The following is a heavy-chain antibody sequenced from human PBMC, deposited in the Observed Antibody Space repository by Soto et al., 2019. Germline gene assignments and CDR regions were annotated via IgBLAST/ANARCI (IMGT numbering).Heavy chain of an antibody. CDR3: ASLDTARIQIAGY. D-gene: IGHD5-18*01. CDR1: GYTFTSYD. CDR2: MNPNSGNT. J-gene: IGHJ4*02. Sequence: ASVKVSCKASGYTFTSYDINWVRQATGQGLEWMGWMNPNSGNTGYAQKFQGRVTMTRNTSISTAYMELNSLTVEDTAIYYCASLDTARIQIAGYWGQGIQVTVSS. V-gene: IGHV1-8*01.